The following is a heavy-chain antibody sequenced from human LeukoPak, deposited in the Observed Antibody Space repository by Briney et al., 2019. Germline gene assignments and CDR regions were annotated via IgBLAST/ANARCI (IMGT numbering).Heavy chain of an antibody. V-gene: IGHV3-30*18. CDR2: ISYDGSNK. J-gene: IGHJ4*02. CDR1: GFTFSSYG. CDR3: AKLQLEEEYYFDY. Sequence: QSGGSLGLSCAASGFTFSSYGMHWVRQAPGKGLEWVAVISYDGSNKYYADSVKGRFTISRDNSKNTLYLQMNSLRAEDTAVYYCAKLQLEEEYYFDYWGQGTLVTVSS. D-gene: IGHD1-1*01.